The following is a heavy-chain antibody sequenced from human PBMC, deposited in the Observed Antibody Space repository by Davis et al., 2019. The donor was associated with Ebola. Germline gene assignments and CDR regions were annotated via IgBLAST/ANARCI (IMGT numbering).Heavy chain of an antibody. D-gene: IGHD6-13*01. CDR3: ARLGIAAADAFFAP. Sequence: MPGGSLRLSCAASGFTFSSYGMHWVRQAPGKGLEWIGEINHSGSTNYNPSLKSRVTISVDTSKNQFSLKLSSVTAADTAVYYCARLGIAAADAFFAPWGQGTLVTVSS. J-gene: IGHJ5*02. CDR2: INHSGST. V-gene: IGHV4-34*01. CDR1: GFTFSSYG.